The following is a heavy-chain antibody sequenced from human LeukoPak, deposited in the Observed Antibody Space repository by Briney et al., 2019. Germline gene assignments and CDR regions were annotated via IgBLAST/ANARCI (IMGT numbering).Heavy chain of an antibody. CDR2: IYYSGST. J-gene: IGHJ1*01. D-gene: IGHD6-13*01. CDR1: GGSISSGSYY. Sequence: PSETLSLTCTVSGGSISSGSYYWSWIRQPPGKGLEWIGYIYYSGSTNYNPSLKSRVTISVDTSKNQFSLKLSSVTAADTAVYYCARDGGIAAAGTEYFQHWGQGTLVTVSS. CDR3: ARDGGIAAAGTEYFQH. V-gene: IGHV4-61*01.